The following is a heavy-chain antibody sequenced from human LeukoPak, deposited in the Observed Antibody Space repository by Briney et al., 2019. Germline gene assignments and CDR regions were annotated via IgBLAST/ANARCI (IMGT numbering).Heavy chain of an antibody. V-gene: IGHV1-18*01. D-gene: IGHD3-10*01. CDR2: ISVHNGNT. CDR3: ARDVSEGFGERVIDAFDI. Sequence: ASVKVSCKASGYTFINYNIAWVRQAPGQGLEWVGWISVHNGNTYYAQKVQGRVAMTTDRSTTTAYMELRGLRSDDTAVYFCARDVSEGFGERVIDAFDIWGQGTVVTVSP. J-gene: IGHJ3*02. CDR1: GYTFINYN.